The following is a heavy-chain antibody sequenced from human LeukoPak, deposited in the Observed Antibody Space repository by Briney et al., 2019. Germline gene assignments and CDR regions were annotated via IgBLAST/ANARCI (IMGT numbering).Heavy chain of an antibody. V-gene: IGHV3-23*01. CDR2: ISGSGDST. J-gene: IGHJ6*03. CDR1: GFTFSSSA. D-gene: IGHD7-27*01. Sequence: GGTLRLSCAASGFTFSSSAMSWVRQAPGKGLEWVSSISGSGDSTYYADSVKGRFTISRDNSKNTLYLQMNSLRAEDTAVYYCARAGYYYYYYYMDVWGKGTTVTVSS. CDR3: ARAGYYYYYYYMDV.